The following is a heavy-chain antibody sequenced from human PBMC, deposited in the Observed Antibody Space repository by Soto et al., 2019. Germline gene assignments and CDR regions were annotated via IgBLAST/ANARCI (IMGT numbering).Heavy chain of an antibody. D-gene: IGHD3-22*01. V-gene: IGHV3-30*18. CDR2: ISYDGSNK. Sequence: GVSLRLSCASSGFTFSSYGMHWVRQAPGKGLEWVAVISYDGSNKYYADSVKGRFTISRDNSKNTMYMQMNSLRAEETDVYYCAKDRDYYDSSGLLDSWGQANLVTVS. CDR3: AKDRDYYDSSGLLDS. CDR1: GFTFSSYG. J-gene: IGHJ4*02.